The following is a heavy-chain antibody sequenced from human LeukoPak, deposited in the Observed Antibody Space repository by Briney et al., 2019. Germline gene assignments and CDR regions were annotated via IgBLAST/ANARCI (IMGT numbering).Heavy chain of an antibody. CDR1: GYTFTSYD. V-gene: IGHV1-69*05. CDR3: ARGDYGDLIDY. CDR2: IIPIFGTA. D-gene: IGHD4-17*01. J-gene: IGHJ4*02. Sequence: ASVKVSCKASGYTFTSYDIIWVRQATGQGLEWMGGIIPIFGTANYAQKFQGRVTMTRDMSTSTVYMELSSLRSEDTAVYYCARGDYGDLIDYWGQGTLVTVSS.